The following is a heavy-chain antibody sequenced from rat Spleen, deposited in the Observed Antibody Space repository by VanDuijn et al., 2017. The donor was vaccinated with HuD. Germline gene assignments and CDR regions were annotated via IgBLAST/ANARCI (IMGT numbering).Heavy chain of an antibody. CDR3: TRDGDYYFDY. V-gene: IGHV2S30*01. Sequence: VRQPPGKGLEWMGRMRYDGDTYYNSALKSRLSISRDTSKNQVFLKMNSLQTDDTAIYYCTRDGDYYFDYWGQGVMVTVSS. CDR2: MRYDGDT. J-gene: IGHJ2*01.